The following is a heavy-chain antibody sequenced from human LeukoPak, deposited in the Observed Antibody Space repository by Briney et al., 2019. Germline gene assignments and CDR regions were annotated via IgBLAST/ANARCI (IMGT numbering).Heavy chain of an antibody. D-gene: IGHD2-21*02. J-gene: IGHJ3*02. CDR1: AFTVSSNY. V-gene: IGHV3-53*01. Sequence: PGGSLRLSCAASAFTVSSNYMSWVRQAPGKGLEWVSVIYSGGSTYYADSVKGRFTISRDNSKNTLYLQMNSLRAEDTAVYYCATTPGAYCGGDCYPPPGANAFDIWGQGTMVTVSS. CDR2: IYSGGST. CDR3: ATTPGAYCGGDCYPPPGANAFDI.